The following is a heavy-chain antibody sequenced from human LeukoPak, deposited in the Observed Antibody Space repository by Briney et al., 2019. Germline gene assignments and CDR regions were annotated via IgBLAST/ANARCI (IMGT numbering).Heavy chain of an antibody. CDR2: INSKGGSI. CDR3: ARVDSDCNGGSCYTGLFDY. V-gene: IGHV3-20*04. D-gene: IGHD2-15*01. Sequence: GGSLRLSCAASGFTFDDYAMGWVRHAPGRGLEWVSGINSKGGSIGYADSVKGRFTISRDNAKNSLYLQMNSLRAEDTALYYCARVDSDCNGGSCYTGLFDYWGQGTLVTVSS. CDR1: GFTFDDYA. J-gene: IGHJ4*02.